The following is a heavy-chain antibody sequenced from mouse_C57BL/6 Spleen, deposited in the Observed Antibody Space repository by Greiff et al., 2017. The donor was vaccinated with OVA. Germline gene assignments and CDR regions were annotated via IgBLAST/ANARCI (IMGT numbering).Heavy chain of an antibody. J-gene: IGHJ2*01. D-gene: IGHD4-1*01. CDR1: GYTFTDYY. CDR2: INPYNGGT. V-gene: IGHV1-19*01. CDR3: ARRKTGTKGYYFDD. Sequence: SGPVLVKPGASVKMSCKASGYTFTDYYMNWVKQSHGKSLEWIGVINPYNGGTSYNQKFKGKATLTVDKSSSTAYMELNSLTSEDSAVYYCARRKTGTKGYYFDDWGQGTTLTVSS.